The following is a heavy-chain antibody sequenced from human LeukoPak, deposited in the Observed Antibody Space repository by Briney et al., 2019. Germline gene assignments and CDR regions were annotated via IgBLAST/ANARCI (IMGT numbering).Heavy chain of an antibody. Sequence: GGSLRLSCAASGFTFSDYYMSWIRQAPGKGLEWVSSISSSSTYIYYADSVKGRFTISRDNAKNSLYLQMNSLRAEDTAVYYCARGSTSGSESDYWGQGTLVTVSS. V-gene: IGHV3-11*06. J-gene: IGHJ4*02. D-gene: IGHD2-2*01. CDR1: GFTFSDYY. CDR2: ISSSSTYI. CDR3: ARGSTSGSESDY.